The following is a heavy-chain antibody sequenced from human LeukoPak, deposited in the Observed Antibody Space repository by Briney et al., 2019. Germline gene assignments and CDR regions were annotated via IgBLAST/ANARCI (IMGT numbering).Heavy chain of an antibody. Sequence: SVRVSCKASGGTFSSYTISWVRQAPGQGLEWMGRIIPILGIANYAQKFQGRVTITADKSTSTAYMELSSLRSEDTAVYYCATPSARKGSYGDYGDFDYWGQGTLVTVSS. V-gene: IGHV1-69*02. CDR3: ATPSARKGSYGDYGDFDY. J-gene: IGHJ4*02. D-gene: IGHD4-17*01. CDR1: GGTFSSYT. CDR2: IIPILGIA.